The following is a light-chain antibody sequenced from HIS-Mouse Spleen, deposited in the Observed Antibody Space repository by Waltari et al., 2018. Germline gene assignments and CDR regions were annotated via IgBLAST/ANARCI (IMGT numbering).Light chain of an antibody. V-gene: IGLV2-8*01. Sequence: QSALTQPPSASGSPGQSVTISCTGPSSDVGGYTHVSWYQQHPGKAPQLMIYEVSKRPSGVPDRFSGSKSGNTASLTVSGLQAEDEADYYCSSYAGSNNWVFGGGTKLTVL. CDR1: SSDVGGYTH. CDR2: EVS. CDR3: SSYAGSNNWV. J-gene: IGLJ2*01.